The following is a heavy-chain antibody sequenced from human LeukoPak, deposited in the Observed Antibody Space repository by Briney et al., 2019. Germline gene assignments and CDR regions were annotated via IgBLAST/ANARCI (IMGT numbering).Heavy chain of an antibody. V-gene: IGHV3-33*05. D-gene: IGHD3-9*01. CDR2: MSNSGENT. CDR3: ARATVLTGYSFDALDI. CDR1: GFTFSSYS. Sequence: GGSLRLSCAASGFTFSSYSMQWVRQTPGKGLEWVGIMSNSGENTFYGEAVKGRFTISRDNSQNSLFLQMNSLRAEDTAVYYCARATVLTGYSFDALDIWGQGTMVTVS. J-gene: IGHJ3*02.